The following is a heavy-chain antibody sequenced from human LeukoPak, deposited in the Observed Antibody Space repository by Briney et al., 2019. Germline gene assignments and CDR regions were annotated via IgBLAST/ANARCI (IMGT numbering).Heavy chain of an antibody. CDR3: ARDRSVLWFGELWGLLDY. CDR1: GYTFTGYY. J-gene: IGHJ4*02. Sequence: VASVKVSCKASGYTFTGYYMHWVRQAPGQGLEWMGWINPNSGGTNYAQKFQGRVTMTRDTSISTAYVELSRLRSDDTAVYYCARDRSVLWFGELWGLLDYWGQGTLVTVSS. V-gene: IGHV1-2*02. D-gene: IGHD3-10*01. CDR2: INPNSGGT.